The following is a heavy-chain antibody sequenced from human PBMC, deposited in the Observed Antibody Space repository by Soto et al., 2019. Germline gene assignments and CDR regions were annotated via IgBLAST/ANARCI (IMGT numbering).Heavy chain of an antibody. CDR3: ARAGQYYDASGYAD. CDR1: GYSFATSG. V-gene: IGHV1-18*01. J-gene: IGHJ4*02. Sequence: QVKLVQSGTEVKKPGASIKVSCKASGYSFATSGMTWVRQAPGQGLEWMGWISVYNGNTNYDQSIQDRVTMTTDTSTNTAYLEVRNMRSDDTAVYYCARAGQYYDASGYADWGQGTLVTVSS. D-gene: IGHD3-22*01. CDR2: ISVYNGNT.